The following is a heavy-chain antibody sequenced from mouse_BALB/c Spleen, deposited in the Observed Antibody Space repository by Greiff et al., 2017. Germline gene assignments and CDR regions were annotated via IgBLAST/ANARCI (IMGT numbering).Heavy chain of an antibody. D-gene: IGHD2-14*01. CDR3: AKTDSYYRYDGGDFDY. Sequence: EVQLVESGPGLVKPSQSLSLTCTVTGYSITSDYAWNWIRQFPGNKLEWMGYISYSGSTSYNPSLKSRISITRDTSKNQFFLQLNSVTTEDTATYYCAKTDSYYRYDGGDFDYWGQGTTLTVSS. V-gene: IGHV3-2*02. CDR2: ISYSGST. CDR1: GYSITSDYA. J-gene: IGHJ2*01.